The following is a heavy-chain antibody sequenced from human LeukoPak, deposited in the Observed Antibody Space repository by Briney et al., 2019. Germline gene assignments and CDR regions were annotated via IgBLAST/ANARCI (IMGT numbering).Heavy chain of an antibody. CDR1: GGSISNYY. D-gene: IGHD6-19*01. CDR3: ARLPIAVYYFDY. J-gene: IGHJ4*02. Sequence: PSETLSLTCSVSGGSISNYYWIWIRQPPGKGLEWIGYIYYTGSTNYNPSLRSRVTISVDTSKNQFSLKLSSVTAADTAVYYCARLPIAVYYFDYWGQGTLVTASS. V-gene: IGHV4-59*01. CDR2: IYYTGST.